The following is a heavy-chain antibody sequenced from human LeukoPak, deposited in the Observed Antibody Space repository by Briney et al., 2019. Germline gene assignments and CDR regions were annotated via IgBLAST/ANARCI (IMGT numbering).Heavy chain of an antibody. CDR1: GFTFSSYS. CDR2: ISYDGSNK. V-gene: IGHV3-30*18. Sequence: PGGSLRLSCAASGFTFSSYSMNWVRQAPGKGLEWVAVISYDGSNKYYADSVKGRFTISRDNSKNTLYLQMNSLRAEDTAVYYCAKPPHCSSTSCYPDYYYYGMDVWGQGTTVTVSS. D-gene: IGHD2-2*01. CDR3: AKPPHCSSTSCYPDYYYYGMDV. J-gene: IGHJ6*02.